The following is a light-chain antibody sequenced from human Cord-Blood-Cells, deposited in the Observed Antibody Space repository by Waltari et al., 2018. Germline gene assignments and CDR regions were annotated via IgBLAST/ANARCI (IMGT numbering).Light chain of an antibody. J-gene: IGLJ3*02. CDR3: CSYAGSSTWV. CDR2: EGS. Sequence: QSALTQPASVSGSPGQSLTISSPGTSSDVGSHNLLSWYPQHPGEAPKLMIYEGSKWPSGVSNRFSGSKSGNTASLTISGLQAEDEADYYCCSYAGSSTWVFGGGTKLTVL. CDR1: SSDVGSHNL. V-gene: IGLV2-23*01.